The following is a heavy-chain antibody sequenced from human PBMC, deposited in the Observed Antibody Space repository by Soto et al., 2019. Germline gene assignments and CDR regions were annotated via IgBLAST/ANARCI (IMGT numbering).Heavy chain of an antibody. Sequence: ASVKVSCKASGYTFTSYYMHWVRQAPGQGLEWMGIINPSGGSTSYAQKFQGRVTMTRDTSTSTVYMELSSLRSEDTAVYYCARDQNTYSSGWLYYFDYWGQGTLVTAPQ. CDR1: GYTFTSYY. J-gene: IGHJ4*02. CDR2: INPSGGST. CDR3: ARDQNTYSSGWLYYFDY. D-gene: IGHD6-19*01. V-gene: IGHV1-46*03.